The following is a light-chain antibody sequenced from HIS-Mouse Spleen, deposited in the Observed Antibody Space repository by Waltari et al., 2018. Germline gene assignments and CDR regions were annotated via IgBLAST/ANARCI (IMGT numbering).Light chain of an antibody. CDR3: SSNTSSSFNVV. Sequence: SPGQSITISCTGTSSDVGGYNYVSWYQQHPGKAPKLMIYDVSNRPSGVSNRFSGSKSGNTASLTISGLQAEDEADYYCSSNTSSSFNVVFGGGTKLTVL. V-gene: IGLV2-14*03. CDR1: SSDVGGYNY. CDR2: DVS. J-gene: IGLJ2*01.